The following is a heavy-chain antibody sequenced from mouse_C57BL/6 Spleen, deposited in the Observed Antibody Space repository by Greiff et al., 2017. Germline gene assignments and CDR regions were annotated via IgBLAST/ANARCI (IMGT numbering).Heavy chain of an antibody. CDR1: GYTFTSYW. D-gene: IGHD1-1*01. V-gene: IGHV1-52*01. CDR2: IDPSDSET. J-gene: IGHJ4*01. Sequence: QVQLQQSGAELVRPGSSVKLSCKASGYTFTSYWMHWVKQRPIQGLEWIGNIDPSDSETHYNQKFKDKATLTVDKSSSTAYMQLSSLTSEDSAVYYCAIYYGSSDYYAMDYWGQGTSVTVSS. CDR3: AIYYGSSDYYAMDY.